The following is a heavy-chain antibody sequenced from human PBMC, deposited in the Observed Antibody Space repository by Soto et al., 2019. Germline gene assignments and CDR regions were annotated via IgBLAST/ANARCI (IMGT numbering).Heavy chain of an antibody. V-gene: IGHV3-23*01. CDR2: INGGSGNT. CDR1: GFTFSSYA. Sequence: PGGSLRLSCAASGFTFSSYAMNWVRQAPGKGLEWVSSINGGSGNTYYADSVKGRFTISRDNSKNTLYLQMNSLRAEDTALYYCTKVCSNNWNWFDPWGQGTLVTVSS. J-gene: IGHJ5*02. CDR3: TKVCSNNWNWFDP. D-gene: IGHD1-1*01.